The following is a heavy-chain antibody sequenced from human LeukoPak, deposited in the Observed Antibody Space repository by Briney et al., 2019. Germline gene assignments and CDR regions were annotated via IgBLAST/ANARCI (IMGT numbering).Heavy chain of an antibody. CDR1: GGSISSSNW. V-gene: IGHV4-4*02. CDR3: ARLKYYYDSSGSRAEYFQH. Sequence: SGTLSLTCAVSGGSISSSNWWSWFRQPPGKGLEWIGEIYHSGSSDYNPSLKSRVTISVDTSKNQFSLKLSSVTAADTAVYYCARLKYYYDSSGSRAEYFQHWGQGTLVTASS. D-gene: IGHD3-22*01. CDR2: IYHSGSS. J-gene: IGHJ1*01.